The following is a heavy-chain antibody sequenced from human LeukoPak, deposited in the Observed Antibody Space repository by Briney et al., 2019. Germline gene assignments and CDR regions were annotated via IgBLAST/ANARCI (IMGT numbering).Heavy chain of an antibody. CDR1: GFTFSSYD. Sequence: PGGSLRLSCAASGFTFSSYDMHWVRQATGKGLEWVSAIGTAGDTYYPGSVKGRFTISRENAKNSWYLQMNSLRAGDTAVYYCARGSPGPTGYYFDYWGQGTLVTVSS. CDR2: IGTAGDT. CDR3: ARGSPGPTGYYFDY. J-gene: IGHJ4*02. V-gene: IGHV3-13*01.